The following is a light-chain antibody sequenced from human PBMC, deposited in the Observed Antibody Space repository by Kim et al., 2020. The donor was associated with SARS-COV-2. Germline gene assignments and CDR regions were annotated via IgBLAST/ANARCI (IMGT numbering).Light chain of an antibody. Sequence: SSELTQDPAVSVALGQTVRITCQGDSLRTYYASWYQQKPGQAPILVIYGKNNRPSGIPDRFSGSSSGNTASLTVTGAQAEDEADYYCNSRDNSGDHVVLG. CDR1: SLRTYY. CDR2: GKN. J-gene: IGLJ2*01. V-gene: IGLV3-19*01. CDR3: NSRDNSGDHVV.